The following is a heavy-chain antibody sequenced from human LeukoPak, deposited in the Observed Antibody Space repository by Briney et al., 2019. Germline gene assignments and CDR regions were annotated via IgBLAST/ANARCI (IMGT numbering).Heavy chain of an antibody. D-gene: IGHD5-18*01. CDR1: GFTFDDYA. Sequence: GGSLRLSCAASGFTFDDYAMHWVRQAPGKGLEWVSGVSWNSGSIGYADSVKGRFTISRDNSKNTLYLQMNSLRAEDTAVYYCARDWPGYRYSKYYFDYWGQGTLVTVSS. CDR3: ARDWPGYRYSKYYFDY. CDR2: VSWNSGSI. J-gene: IGHJ4*02. V-gene: IGHV3-9*01.